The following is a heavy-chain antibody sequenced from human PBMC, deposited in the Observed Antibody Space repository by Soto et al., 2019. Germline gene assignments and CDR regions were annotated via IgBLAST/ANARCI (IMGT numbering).Heavy chain of an antibody. J-gene: IGHJ4*02. CDR3: ARGTSGSGRHVGY. CDR2: IKQDGSEN. Sequence: EVQLVESGGGLVQPGGSLRLSCVASGFTFSSYWMTWVRQAPGKGLEWVANIKQDGSENNHVDSVKGRFTISRDTAKNSLFLQMNSLRAEDTAVYYCARGTSGSGRHVGYWGQGTRVTVSS. V-gene: IGHV3-7*05. D-gene: IGHD6-19*01. CDR1: GFTFSSYW.